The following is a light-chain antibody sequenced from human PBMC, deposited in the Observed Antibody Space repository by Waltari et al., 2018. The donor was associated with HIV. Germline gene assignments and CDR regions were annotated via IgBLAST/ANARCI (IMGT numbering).Light chain of an antibody. J-gene: IGLJ2*01. CDR2: YDS. V-gene: IGLV3-21*04. CDR3: QVWDSSSDHVV. Sequence: SYVLTQPPSVSVAPGKTARITCGGNNIGSKSVHWYQQKPGQAPVLVIYYDSERPSGVPERFSGSNPGNTATLTISRVEAGDEADYYCQVWDSSSDHVVFGGGTKLTVL. CDR1: NIGSKS.